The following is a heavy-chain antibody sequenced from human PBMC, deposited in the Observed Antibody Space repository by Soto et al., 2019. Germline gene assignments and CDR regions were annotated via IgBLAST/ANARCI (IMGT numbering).Heavy chain of an antibody. Sequence: QVQLAESGGGLVKSGGSLTLSCSTSGFFFTDYFMSWIRQAPGKGLEWVSYISPSGDVTHYADSVKGRFTISRDNTKNALFLQMISLRDDDTAVYYCARQLERRVGAASHWGQGTRGSVSS. CDR3: ARQLERRVGAASH. CDR2: ISPSGDVT. CDR1: GFFFTDYF. V-gene: IGHV3-11*01. J-gene: IGHJ4*02. D-gene: IGHD1-26*01.